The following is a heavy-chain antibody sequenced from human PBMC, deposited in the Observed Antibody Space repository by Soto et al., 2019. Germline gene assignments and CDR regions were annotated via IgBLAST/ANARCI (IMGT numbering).Heavy chain of an antibody. CDR1: GGSISSYY. D-gene: IGHD3-22*01. J-gene: IGHJ5*02. CDR2: IYYSGST. CDR3: ARSLNYYDSSGYHWWFDP. Sequence: PSETLSLTCTVSGGSISSYYWSWIRQPPGKGLEWIGYIYYSGSTNYNPSLKSRVTISVDTSKNQFSLKLSSVTAADTAVYYCARSLNYYDSSGYHWWFDPWGQGTLVTVSS. V-gene: IGHV4-59*01.